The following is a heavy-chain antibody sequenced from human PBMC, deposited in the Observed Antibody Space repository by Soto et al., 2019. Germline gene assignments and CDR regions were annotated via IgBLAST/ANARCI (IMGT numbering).Heavy chain of an antibody. D-gene: IGHD4-17*01. CDR3: ARDLTNTGDYPRWFDP. Sequence: SVKVSCKASGCTFSSYAISWVRQAPEQGLEWMGGIIPIFGTANYAQKFQGRVTITADESTSTAYMELSSLRSEDTAVYYCARDLTNTGDYPRWFDPWGQGTLVTVSS. V-gene: IGHV1-69*13. J-gene: IGHJ5*02. CDR2: IIPIFGTA. CDR1: GCTFSSYA.